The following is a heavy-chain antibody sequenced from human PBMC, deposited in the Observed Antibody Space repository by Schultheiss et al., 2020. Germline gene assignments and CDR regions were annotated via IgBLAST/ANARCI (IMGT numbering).Heavy chain of an antibody. Sequence: GGSLRLSCAASGFTFSSYGMHWVRQAPGKGLEWVAVISYDGSNKYYADSVKGRFTISRDNSKNTLYLQMNSLRAEDTAVYYCAKSASRDGYNTFDYWGQGTLVTVSS. V-gene: IGHV3-30*18. J-gene: IGHJ4*02. CDR1: GFTFSSYG. CDR3: AKSASRDGYNTFDY. CDR2: ISYDGSNK. D-gene: IGHD5-24*01.